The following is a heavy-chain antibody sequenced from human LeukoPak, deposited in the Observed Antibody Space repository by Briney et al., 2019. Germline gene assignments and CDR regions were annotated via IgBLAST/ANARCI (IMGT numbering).Heavy chain of an antibody. D-gene: IGHD1-26*01. Sequence: GGSLRLSCTASGFTFSNYGMHWVRQAPGKGLEWVASIRYDGFNKYYADSLKGRFTISRDNSKNTLYLQMNSLRAEDTAVYYCAKKTIVGATVDAFDIWGQGTMVIVSS. V-gene: IGHV3-30*02. CDR1: GFTFSNYG. CDR3: AKKTIVGATVDAFDI. CDR2: IRYDGFNK. J-gene: IGHJ3*02.